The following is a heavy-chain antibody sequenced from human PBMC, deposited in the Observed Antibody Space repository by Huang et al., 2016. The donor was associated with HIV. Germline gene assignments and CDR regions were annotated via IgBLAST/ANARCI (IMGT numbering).Heavy chain of an antibody. Sequence: QVKLVESGGGVVQPGRSLRLSCAASGFPFNNHAMNWDRQAPGKGLDWVAVISIDGINNNDADSGKGRFTSSRDSSKSTLVLHMTSLRTEDTAVYYCARAKDTWDAYDIWGQGTMVIVSS. CDR3: ARAKDTWDAYDI. CDR2: ISIDGINN. J-gene: IGHJ3*02. CDR1: GFPFNNHA. D-gene: IGHD5-18*01. V-gene: IGHV3-30-3*01.